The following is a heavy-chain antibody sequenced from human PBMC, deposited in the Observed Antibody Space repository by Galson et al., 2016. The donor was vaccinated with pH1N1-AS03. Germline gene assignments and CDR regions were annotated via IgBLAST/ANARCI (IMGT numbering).Heavy chain of an antibody. CDR3: ARDPDPNNIGWYYFDN. J-gene: IGHJ4*02. CDR1: GFTFSNYW. D-gene: IGHD6-19*01. Sequence: SLRLSCAASGFTFSNYWMHWVRQVPGRGLMWVSGIKSGGGDTRYADSVKGRFIISRDDAKNTLYLQMNSLRAEDTALYYCARDPDPNNIGWYYFDNWGQGILVTVSP. CDR2: IKSGGGDT. V-gene: IGHV3-74*01.